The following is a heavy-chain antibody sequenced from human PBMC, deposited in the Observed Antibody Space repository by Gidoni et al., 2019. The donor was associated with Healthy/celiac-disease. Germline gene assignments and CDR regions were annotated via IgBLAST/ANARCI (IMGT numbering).Heavy chain of an antibody. CDR3: AKEAYYYDSSGSSITG. J-gene: IGHJ4*02. D-gene: IGHD3-22*01. V-gene: IGHV3-23*01. Sequence: EVQLLESGGGLVQPGGSLRRSCAASGFTLSSDAMSWVRQAPGKGLGWVSAISVSGGSTYSADSVKGRFTISRDNSKNTLYLQMNSLRAEDTAVYYCAKEAYYYDSSGSSITGWGQGTLVTVSS. CDR2: ISVSGGST. CDR1: GFTLSSDA.